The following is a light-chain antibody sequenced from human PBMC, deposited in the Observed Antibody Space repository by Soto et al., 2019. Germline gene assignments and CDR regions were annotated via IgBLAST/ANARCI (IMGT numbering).Light chain of an antibody. CDR2: DAS. J-gene: IGKJ4*01. CDR1: QSVKTS. V-gene: IGKV3-11*01. Sequence: EILLSQSPGVLSLSPGQRATLTCRASQSVKTSLAWYQQKPGQPPRLLIYDASNRATGIPARFSGSGSGTGFSLTISRLEPEDVAVYFCQQRSDWPPVTFGGGTKVQI. CDR3: QQRSDWPPVT.